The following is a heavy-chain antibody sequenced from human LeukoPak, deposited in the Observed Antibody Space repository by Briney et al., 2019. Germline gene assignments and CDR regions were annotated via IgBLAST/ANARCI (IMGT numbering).Heavy chain of an antibody. J-gene: IGHJ6*04. CDR1: GFTFSSYA. D-gene: IGHD1/OR15-1a*01. V-gene: IGHV3-23*01. Sequence: GGSLRLSCAASGFTFSSYAMSSVRQAPGKGLEWVSAISGSGGSTYYADSVKGRFTISRDNSKNTLYLQMNSLRAEDTAVYYCAKNLGNKPYYYYGMDVWGKGTTVTVSS. CDR2: ISGSGGST. CDR3: AKNLGNKPYYYYGMDV.